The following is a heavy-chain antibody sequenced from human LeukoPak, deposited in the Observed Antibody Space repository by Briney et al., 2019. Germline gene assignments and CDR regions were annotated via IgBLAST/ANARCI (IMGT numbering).Heavy chain of an antibody. CDR3: ARRVVTHNLVYNWFDP. CDR1: GGTFSSYA. J-gene: IGHJ5*02. Sequence: GSSVKVSCKASGGTFSSYAISWVRQAPGQGLEWMGGITPIFGTANYAQKFQGRVTITADESTSTAYMELSSLRSEDAAVYYCARRVVTHNLVYNWFDPWGQGTLVTVSS. CDR2: ITPIFGTA. V-gene: IGHV1-69*01. D-gene: IGHD3-22*01.